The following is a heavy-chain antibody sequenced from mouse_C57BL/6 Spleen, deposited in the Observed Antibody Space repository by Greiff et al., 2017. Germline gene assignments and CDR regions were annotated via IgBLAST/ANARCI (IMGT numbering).Heavy chain of an antibody. D-gene: IGHD1-1*01. CDR3: ARDPTVVAYPYWYFDV. J-gene: IGHJ1*03. Sequence: ESGPGLVKPSQSLSLTCSVTGYSITSGYYWNWIRQFPGNKLEWMGYISYDGSNNYNPSLKNRISITRDTSKNQFFLKLNSVTTEDTATYYCARDPTVVAYPYWYFDVWGTGTTVTVSS. V-gene: IGHV3-6*01. CDR2: ISYDGSN. CDR1: GYSITSGYY.